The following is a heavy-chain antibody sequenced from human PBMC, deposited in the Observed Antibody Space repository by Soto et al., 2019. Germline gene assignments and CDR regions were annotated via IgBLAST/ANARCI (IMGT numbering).Heavy chain of an antibody. D-gene: IGHD6-13*01. CDR1: GYSFTSYW. V-gene: IGHV5-10-1*01. J-gene: IGHJ6*02. CDR2: IDPSDSYT. CDR3: ARHIHKMDAAAGNFGMDV. Sequence: GESLKISCKGSGYSFTSYWISWVRQMPGKGLEWMGRIDPSDSYTNYSPSFQGHVTISADKSISTAYLQWSSLKASDTAMYYCARHIHKMDAAAGNFGMDVWGQGTTVTVSS.